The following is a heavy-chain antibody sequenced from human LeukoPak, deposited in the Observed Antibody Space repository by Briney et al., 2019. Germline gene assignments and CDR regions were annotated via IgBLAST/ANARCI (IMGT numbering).Heavy chain of an antibody. D-gene: IGHD4-17*01. CDR2: IYYSGST. CDR1: GGSISSYY. CDR3: ATLRGDGDYEYYFDY. Sequence: PSETLSLTCTVSGGSISSYYWSRIRQPPGKGLEWIGYIYYSGSTNYNPSLKSRVTISVDTSKNQFSLKLSSVTAADMAVYYCATLRGDGDYEYYFDYWGQGTLVTVSS. J-gene: IGHJ4*02. V-gene: IGHV4-59*01.